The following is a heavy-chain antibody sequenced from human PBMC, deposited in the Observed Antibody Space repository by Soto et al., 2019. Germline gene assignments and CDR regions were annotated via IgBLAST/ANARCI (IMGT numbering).Heavy chain of an antibody. CDR1: GGSISSGGYY. D-gene: IGHD3-3*01. CDR3: ARDQTYYDFWSGSYYYYGMDV. J-gene: IGHJ6*02. CDR2: IYYSGST. Sequence: SETLSLTCTVSGGSISSGGYYWSWIRQHPGKGLEWIGYIYYSGSTYYNPSLKSRVTISVDTSKNQFSLKLSSVTAADTAVYYCARDQTYYDFWSGSYYYYGMDVWGQGTTVTVSS. V-gene: IGHV4-31*03.